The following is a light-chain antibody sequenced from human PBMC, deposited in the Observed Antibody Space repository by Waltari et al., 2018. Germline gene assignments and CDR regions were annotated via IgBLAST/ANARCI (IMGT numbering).Light chain of an antibody. J-gene: IGLJ3*02. CDR1: SSNIGINT. CDR2: ANY. CDR3: AAWDDSLNGRV. V-gene: IGLV1-44*01. Sequence: QSVLTQPPSASGAPGQTVTISCSGSSSNIGINTVTWYQQPPGTAPKLLIYANYNRPSGVPDRFSGSKSYTSASLAISGLQSADEADYFCAAWDDSLNGRVFGGGTKLTVL.